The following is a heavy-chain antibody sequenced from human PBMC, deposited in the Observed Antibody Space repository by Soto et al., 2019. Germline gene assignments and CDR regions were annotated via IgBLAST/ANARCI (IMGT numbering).Heavy chain of an antibody. CDR2: INPNSGGT. Sequence: ASVKVSCKASGYAFTGYYMHWVRQAPGQGLEWIGWINPNSGGTNYAQKFQGRVTMTRDTSISTAYMELSRLRSDDTAVYYCARDYYDSSGYYAFDYWGQGTLVTVSS. CDR3: ARDYYDSSGYYAFDY. J-gene: IGHJ4*02. V-gene: IGHV1-2*02. CDR1: GYAFTGYY. D-gene: IGHD3-22*01.